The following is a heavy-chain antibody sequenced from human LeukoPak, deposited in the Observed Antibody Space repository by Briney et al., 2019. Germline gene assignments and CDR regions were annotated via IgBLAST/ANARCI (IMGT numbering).Heavy chain of an antibody. CDR1: GFTFSSYG. CDR2: IWYDGSNK. D-gene: IGHD3-16*01. CDR3: AKGGESDY. V-gene: IGHV3-33*06. J-gene: IGHJ4*02. Sequence: PGRSLRLSCATSGFTFSSYGMHWVRQAPGKGLEWVAVIWYDGSNKHYADSVKGRFTISRDNSKNTLYLQMNSLGAEDTAVYYCAKGGESDYWGQGTLVTVPS.